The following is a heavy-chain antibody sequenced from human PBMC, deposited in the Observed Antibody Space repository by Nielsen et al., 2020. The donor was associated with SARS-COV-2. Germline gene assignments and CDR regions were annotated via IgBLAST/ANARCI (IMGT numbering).Heavy chain of an antibody. J-gene: IGHJ6*02. CDR3: ARHSGMGSSSWYYYYYGMDV. Sequence: SETLSLTCSVSGGSISSSSYYWGWIRQPPGKGLEWIGSIYYSGSTYYNPSLKSRVTISVDTSKNQFSLILSSVTAADTAVYYCARHSGMGSSSWYYYYYGMDVWGQGTTVTVSS. V-gene: IGHV4-39*01. CDR1: GGSISSSSYY. CDR2: IYYSGST. D-gene: IGHD6-13*01.